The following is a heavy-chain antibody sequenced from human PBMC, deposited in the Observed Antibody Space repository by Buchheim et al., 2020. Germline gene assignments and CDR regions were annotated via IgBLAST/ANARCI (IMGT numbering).Heavy chain of an antibody. Sequence: QVQLQESGPGLMKPSQTLSLTCTVSGGSISSGGYYWSWIRQHPGKGLEWIGYIYYSGNTYCNPSLKSRVPISVDTSKNQSSLKLSSVTAADTAVYYCARVRAGSSYRFDYWGQGTL. CDR1: GGSISSGGYY. J-gene: IGHJ4*02. CDR2: IYYSGNT. CDR3: ARVRAGSSYRFDY. V-gene: IGHV4-31*03. D-gene: IGHD6-6*01.